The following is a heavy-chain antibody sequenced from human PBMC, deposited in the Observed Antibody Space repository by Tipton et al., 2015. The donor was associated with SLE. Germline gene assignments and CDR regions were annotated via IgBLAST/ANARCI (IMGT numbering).Heavy chain of an antibody. CDR1: GGPISSSSYY. Sequence: LRLSCTVSGGPISSSSYYWGWIRQPPGKGLEWIGSIYYSGNTYYNPSLKSRVTISVDTSKNQFSLKLSSVTAAGTAVYYCARLTPDYGAGVDYWGQGTLVTVSS. V-gene: IGHV4-39*01. CDR2: IYYSGNT. CDR3: ARLTPDYGAGVDY. J-gene: IGHJ4*02. D-gene: IGHD4-17*01.